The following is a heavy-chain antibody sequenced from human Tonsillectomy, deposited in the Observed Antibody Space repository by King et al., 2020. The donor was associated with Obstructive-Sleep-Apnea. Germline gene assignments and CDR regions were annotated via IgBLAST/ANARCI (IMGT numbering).Heavy chain of an antibody. CDR1: GFTFSAYW. V-gene: IGHV3-74*03. Sequence: VQLVESGGGSVQPGGSLRLSCAASGFTFSAYWMHWVRQAPGKGLVWVSRINSDGNSTTYADSVKGRFTISRDNAKNTLYLQMNSLRTEDTAVYYCTQSFNCDSWGQGTLVTVSS. CDR3: TQSFNCDS. CDR2: INSDGNST. J-gene: IGHJ4*02.